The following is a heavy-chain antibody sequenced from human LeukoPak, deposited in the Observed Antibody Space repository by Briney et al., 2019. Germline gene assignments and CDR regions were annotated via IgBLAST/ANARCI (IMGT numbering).Heavy chain of an antibody. CDR3: AKDTGGSRSLPSYYFDY. Sequence: GGSLRLSCTASGFTFDDYAMHWVRQAPGKSLGWVSFISWDGGSTYYADSVKGRFTISRDNSKNSLYLQMNSLRAEDTALYYCAKDTGGSRSLPSYYFDYWGQGTLVTVSS. J-gene: IGHJ4*02. CDR1: GFTFDDYA. D-gene: IGHD3-10*01. CDR2: ISWDGGST. V-gene: IGHV3-43D*04.